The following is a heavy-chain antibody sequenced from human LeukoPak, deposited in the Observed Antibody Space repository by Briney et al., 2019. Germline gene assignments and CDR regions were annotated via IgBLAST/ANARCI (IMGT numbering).Heavy chain of an antibody. Sequence: SETLSLTCAVYGGSFNDYYWNWIRQPPGKGLEWIGEINLRGSTTYNPSLKSRVTISLDESKNQFSLKLSSVTAADTAVYYCARHVRSGSGSYYIWVTVYYYYMDVWGKGTTVTISS. CDR2: INLRGST. V-gene: IGHV4-34*01. CDR3: ARHVRSGSGSYYIWVTVYYYYMDV. D-gene: IGHD3-10*01. J-gene: IGHJ6*03. CDR1: GGSFNDYY.